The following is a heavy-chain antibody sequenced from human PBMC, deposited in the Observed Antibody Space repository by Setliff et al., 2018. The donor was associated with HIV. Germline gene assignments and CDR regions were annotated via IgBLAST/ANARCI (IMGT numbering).Heavy chain of an antibody. J-gene: IGHJ6*03. V-gene: IGHV1-8*01. CDR1: GYTFTTHD. CDR2: MSPNSDNR. CDR3: ARLAYRRNSYYYYYYMYV. Sequence: ASVKVSCKASGYTFTTHDNTHDINWGRQAPGQGLEWMGWMSPNSDNRGYAQKFQGRVTMTRDTAISTAYMEMSSLRSEDTAVYSCARLAYRRNSYYYYYYMYVWGKVTTVTVSS. D-gene: IGHD3-16*01.